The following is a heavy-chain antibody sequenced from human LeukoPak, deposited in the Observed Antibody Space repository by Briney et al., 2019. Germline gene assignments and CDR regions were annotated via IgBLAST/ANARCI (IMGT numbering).Heavy chain of an antibody. V-gene: IGHV3-30*04. J-gene: IGHJ4*02. CDR1: GFTFSSYA. CDR3: AIDGVPYDAYGDF. Sequence: RGSLRLSCAASGFTFSSYAMQWVRQAPGKGLEWVAVISYDGSNKYYADSVKGRFTISRDNSKNILYLQMNSLRAEDTAVYFCAIDGVPYDAYGDFWGQGTLVTVSS. D-gene: IGHD5-12*01. CDR2: ISYDGSNK.